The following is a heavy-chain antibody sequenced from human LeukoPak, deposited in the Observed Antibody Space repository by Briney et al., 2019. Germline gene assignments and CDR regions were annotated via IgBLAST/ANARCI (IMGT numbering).Heavy chain of an antibody. CDR1: GFSLSTSGMC. V-gene: IGHV2-70*11. D-gene: IGHD6-19*01. CDR3: ARIVAVAGTLDYYYYYYMDV. CDR2: IDWDDDK. Sequence: SGPALVKPTQTLTLTCTFSGFSLSTSGMCVSWIRQPPGKALEWLARIDWDDDKYYSTSLKTRLTISKDTSENQVVLTMTSMDPVDTATYYCARIVAVAGTLDYYYYYYMDVWGKGTTVTVSS. J-gene: IGHJ6*03.